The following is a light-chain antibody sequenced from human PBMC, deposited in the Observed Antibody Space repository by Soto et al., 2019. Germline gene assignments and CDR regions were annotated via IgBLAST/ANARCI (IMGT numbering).Light chain of an antibody. V-gene: IGKV3-20*01. CDR3: QQYGDSRQVT. CDR1: QRVSANY. Sequence: ETVLTQSPGTLSLSPGETATLSCRASQRVSANYLAWYQHKPGQATRLLIYDASARATGTPDRFSGSGSGTDFTLTIRRLEPEDFALYYCQQYGDSRQVTFGGGTKVEIK. CDR2: DAS. J-gene: IGKJ4*01.